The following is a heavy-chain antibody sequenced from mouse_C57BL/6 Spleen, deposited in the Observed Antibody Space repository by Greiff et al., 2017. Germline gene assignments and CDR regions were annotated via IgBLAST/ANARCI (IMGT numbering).Heavy chain of an antibody. CDR3: SRLLYGSSLYFDY. CDR2: IYPSDSET. Sequence: QVQLQQPGAELVRPGSSVKLSCKASGYTFTSYWMDWVKQRPGQGLEWIGNIYPSDSETHYNQKFKDKATLTVDKSSSKAYMQLSSLTSEDSAVYYCSRLLYGSSLYFDYWGQGTTLTVSS. V-gene: IGHV1-61*01. D-gene: IGHD1-1*01. J-gene: IGHJ2*01. CDR1: GYTFTSYW.